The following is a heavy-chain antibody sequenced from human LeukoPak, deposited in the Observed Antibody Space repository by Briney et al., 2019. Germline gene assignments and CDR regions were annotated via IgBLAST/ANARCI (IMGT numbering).Heavy chain of an antibody. D-gene: IGHD3-22*01. V-gene: IGHV1-8*01. CDR3: SRVAYYYDSAGFYLNYFYGMDV. CDR2: MNPSSGNT. CDR1: GYTFTNYD. Sequence: ASVKVSCKASGYTFTNYDINWVRQATGQGLEWLGWMNPSSGNTGYAQKFQGRVTMTRDTSISTAYMELSSLRSEDTAMYYCSRVAYYYDSAGFYLNYFYGMDVWGQGTTVTVSS. J-gene: IGHJ6*02.